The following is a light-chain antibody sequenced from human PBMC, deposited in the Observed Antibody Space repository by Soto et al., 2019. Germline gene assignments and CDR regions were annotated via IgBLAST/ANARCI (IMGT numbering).Light chain of an antibody. CDR3: SSYPGFSTDIL. V-gene: IGLV2-14*01. CDR2: QVT. CDR1: SSDVGSYNF. J-gene: IGLJ2*01. Sequence: QSVLTQPASVSGSPGQSITISCTGTSSDVGSYNFVSWYQHHAGTAPKLIIYQVTNRPSGVSDRFSASKSGDTASLTISGLQAEDEAIYYCSSYPGFSTDILFGGGTKLTVL.